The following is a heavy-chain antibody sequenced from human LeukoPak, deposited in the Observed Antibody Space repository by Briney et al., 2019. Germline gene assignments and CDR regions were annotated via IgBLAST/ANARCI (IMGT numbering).Heavy chain of an antibody. CDR1: AFIFSGHW. V-gene: IGHV3-23*01. CDR2: ISGPGEFT. Sequence: GGSLRHSCEGSAFIFSGHWMNWARQAPGKGLEWVSSISGPGEFTYYAESVKGRCTISRDNPENTVYLQMNRLRVDDAAVYYCAKVGYGDLDQWGQGTLVPSPQ. CDR3: AKVGYGDLDQ. J-gene: IGHJ4*02. D-gene: IGHD4-17*01.